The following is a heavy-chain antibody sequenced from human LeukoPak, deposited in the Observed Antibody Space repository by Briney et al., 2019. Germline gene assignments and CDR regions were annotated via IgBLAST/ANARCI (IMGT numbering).Heavy chain of an antibody. CDR2: ISTYNGNT. CDR3: ARDGVWFGDPNYYYYMDV. J-gene: IGHJ6*03. CDR1: GYTFTSYG. D-gene: IGHD3-10*01. V-gene: IGHV1-18*01. Sequence: GASVKVSCKASGYTFTSYGISWVRQAPGQGLEWMGWISTYNGNTNYAQKLQGRVTMTTDTSTSTAYMELRSLRSDDTAVYYCARDGVWFGDPNYYYYMDVWGKGTTVTVSS.